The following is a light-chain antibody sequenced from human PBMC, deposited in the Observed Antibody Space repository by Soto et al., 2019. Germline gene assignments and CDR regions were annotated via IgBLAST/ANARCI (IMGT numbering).Light chain of an antibody. V-gene: IGKV1-39*01. Sequence: DIQMTQSPFSLSATVGDIVTINFRASQTIGNYLNWYQQKPGKAPKLLIYGTSTLQSGVPSGFSGSGSGTDFTLTISNLQPEDLATYYCQQSFRTPHTFGPGTKVDIK. CDR1: QTIGNY. CDR2: GTS. CDR3: QQSFRTPHT. J-gene: IGKJ3*01.